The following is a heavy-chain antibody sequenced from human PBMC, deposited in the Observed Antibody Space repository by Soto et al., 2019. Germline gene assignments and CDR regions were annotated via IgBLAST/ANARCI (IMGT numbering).Heavy chain of an antibody. CDR2: INPSGGST. V-gene: IGHV1-46*01. CDR1: GYTFTSYY. CDR3: ARDYMTHYGGEENPRDYYYYGMDV. Sequence: QVQLVQSGAEVKKPGASVKVSCKASGYTFTSYYMHWVRQAPGQGLEWMGIINPSGGSTSYAQKFLGRVTMTRDTSTSTVYMELSSLRSEDTAVYYGARDYMTHYGGEENPRDYYYYGMDVWGQGTTVTVSS. J-gene: IGHJ6*02. D-gene: IGHD4-17*01.